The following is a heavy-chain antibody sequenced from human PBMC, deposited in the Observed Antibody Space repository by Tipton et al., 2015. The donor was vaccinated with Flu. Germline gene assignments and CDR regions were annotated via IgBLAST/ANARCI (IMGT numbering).Heavy chain of an antibody. V-gene: IGHV3-53*01. J-gene: IGHJ6*02. CDR3: AKDSPEGYYYGMDV. CDR2: IYSGGGT. Sequence: GSLRLSCAASGFTVSSNYMSWVRQAPGKGLEWVSVIYSGGGTYYADSVKGRFTISRDNSKNTLYLQMNSLRAEDTAVYYCAKDSPEGYYYGMDVWGQGTTVTVSS. CDR1: GFTVSSNY.